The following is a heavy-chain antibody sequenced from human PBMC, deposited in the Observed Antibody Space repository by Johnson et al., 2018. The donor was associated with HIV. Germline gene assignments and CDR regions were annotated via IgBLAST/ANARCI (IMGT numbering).Heavy chain of an antibody. CDR2: IYSGGST. CDR3: ARGGGLPYSYYNFRSGPIDAFDI. D-gene: IGHD3-3*01. CDR1: GFTVSSNY. J-gene: IGHJ3*02. Sequence: VQLVESGGGLIQPGGSLRLSCAASGFTVSSNYMSWVRQAPGKGLEWVSVIYSGGSTYYADSVKGRFTISRDNAKNSLYLQMNSLRAEDTAVYYCARGGGLPYSYYNFRSGPIDAFDIWGQGTMVTVSS. V-gene: IGHV3-53*01.